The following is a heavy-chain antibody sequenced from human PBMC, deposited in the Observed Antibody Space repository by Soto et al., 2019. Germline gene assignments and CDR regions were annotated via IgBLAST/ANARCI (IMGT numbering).Heavy chain of an antibody. J-gene: IGHJ5*02. CDR2: MNPNSGNT. Sequence: QVQLVQSGAEVKKPGASVKVSCKASGYTFTSYDINWVRQATGQGLEWMGWMNPNSGNTGYAQKFQGRVTMTRNTSISTASMELSSLRSEDTAVYYCARVFPVHLGSLSPYNWCDPWGQCTLVTVSS. D-gene: IGHD3-16*01. V-gene: IGHV1-8*01. CDR3: ARVFPVHLGSLSPYNWCDP. CDR1: GYTFTSYD.